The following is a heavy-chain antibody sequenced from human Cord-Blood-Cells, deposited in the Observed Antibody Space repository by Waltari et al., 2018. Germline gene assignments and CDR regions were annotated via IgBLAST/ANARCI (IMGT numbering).Heavy chain of an antibody. V-gene: IGHV5-51*01. D-gene: IGHD3-22*01. CDR1: GYSFTSYW. J-gene: IGHJ4*02. CDR3: AKTYYYDSSGYYPYFDY. Sequence: EVQLVQSGAEVKKPGESQKISCKGSGYSFTSYWISWVRQMSGKGLEWMGIIYPGDSDTRYSPSFQGQVTISADKSISTAYLQWSSLKASDTAMYYCAKTYYYDSSGYYPYFDYWGQGTLVTVSS. CDR2: IYPGDSDT.